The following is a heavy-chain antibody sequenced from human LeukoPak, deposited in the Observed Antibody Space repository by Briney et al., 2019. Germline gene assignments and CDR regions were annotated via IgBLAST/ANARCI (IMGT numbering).Heavy chain of an antibody. J-gene: IGHJ5*02. CDR3: AGSPGFLEWLPTTNWFDP. D-gene: IGHD3-3*01. Sequence: GASVKVSCKASGYTFTGYYMHWVRQAPGQGLEWMGWINPNSGGTNYAQKFQGRVTMTRDTSISTAYMELSRLRSDDTAVYYCAGSPGFLEWLPTTNWFDPWGQGTLVTVSS. CDR2: INPNSGGT. CDR1: GYTFTGYY. V-gene: IGHV1-2*02.